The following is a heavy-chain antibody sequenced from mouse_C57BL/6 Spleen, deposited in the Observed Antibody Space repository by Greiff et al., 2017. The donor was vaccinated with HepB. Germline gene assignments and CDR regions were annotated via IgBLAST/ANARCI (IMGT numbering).Heavy chain of an antibody. Sequence: EVQLQQSGAELVRPGASVKLSCTASGFNIKDDYMHWVKQRPEQGLEWIGWIDPENGDTEYASKFQGKATITADTSSNTAYLQRSSLTSEDTAVYYCTTKDWVAYWGQGTLVTVSA. V-gene: IGHV14-4*01. CDR1: GFNIKDDY. J-gene: IGHJ3*01. CDR2: IDPENGDT. CDR3: TTKDWVAY.